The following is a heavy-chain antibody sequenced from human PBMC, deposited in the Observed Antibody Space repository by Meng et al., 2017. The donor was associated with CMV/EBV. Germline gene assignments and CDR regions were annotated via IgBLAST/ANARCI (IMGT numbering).Heavy chain of an antibody. CDR3: AKVGSGSYYGRPYYYYGMDV. V-gene: IGHV3-11*01. J-gene: IGHJ6*02. Sequence: GESLKISCAASGFTFSDYYMSWIRQAPGKGLEWVSYISSSGSTIYYADSVKGRFTISRDNAKNTLYLQMNSLRAEDTAVYYCAKVGSGSYYGRPYYYYGMDVWGQGTTVTVSS. D-gene: IGHD3-10*01. CDR2: ISSSGSTI. CDR1: GFTFSDYY.